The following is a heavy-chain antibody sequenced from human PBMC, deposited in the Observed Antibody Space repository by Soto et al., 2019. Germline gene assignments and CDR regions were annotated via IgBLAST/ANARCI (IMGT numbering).Heavy chain of an antibody. Sequence: EVQLVESGGGLVQPGGSLRLSCAASGFTFSTYWMHWVRQAPGKGLVWVSRVNSDGRSTSYADSVKGRFTISRDNAKNTLYLQMNSLRAEDAAVYYCAREDWGDCSSTSCYAFDSWGQGTLVTVSS. CDR1: GFTFSTYW. CDR3: AREDWGDCSSTSCYAFDS. D-gene: IGHD2-2*01. CDR2: VNSDGRST. V-gene: IGHV3-74*01. J-gene: IGHJ4*02.